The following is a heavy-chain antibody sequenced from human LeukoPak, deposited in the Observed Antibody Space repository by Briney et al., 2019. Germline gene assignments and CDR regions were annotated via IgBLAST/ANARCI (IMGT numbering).Heavy chain of an antibody. J-gene: IGHJ5*02. Sequence: SETLSLTCAVYGGSFSGYYWSWIRQPPGKGLEWIGEINHSGSTNYNPSLKSRVTISVDTSKNQFSLKLSSVTAADTAVYYCATSPSDERYNWFDPWGQGTPVTVSS. CDR2: INHSGST. V-gene: IGHV4-34*01. D-gene: IGHD6-6*01. CDR3: ATSPSDERYNWFDP. CDR1: GGSFSGYY.